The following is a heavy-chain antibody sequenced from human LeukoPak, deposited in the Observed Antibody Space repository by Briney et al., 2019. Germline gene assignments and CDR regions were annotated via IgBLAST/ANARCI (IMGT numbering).Heavy chain of an antibody. CDR3: AKEREYYDSSGYSGFDY. CDR1: GFTFSSYA. Sequence: GGSLRLSRAASGFTFSSYAMTWVRQAPGKGLEWVSAISGSGGRTYYADSVKGRFTISRDNSKNTLYLQMNSLRAEDTAVYYCAKEREYYDSSGYSGFDYWGQGTLVTVSS. V-gene: IGHV3-23*01. CDR2: ISGSGGRT. J-gene: IGHJ4*02. D-gene: IGHD3-22*01.